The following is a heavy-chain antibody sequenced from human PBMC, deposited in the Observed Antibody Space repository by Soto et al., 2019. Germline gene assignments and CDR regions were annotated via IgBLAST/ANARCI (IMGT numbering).Heavy chain of an antibody. CDR2: IYYSGST. V-gene: IGHV4-39*01. J-gene: IGHJ6*03. CDR3: ARHEATSPAPMDG. D-gene: IGHD2-2*01. CDR1: GGSISSRSYY. Sequence: QLQLQESGPGLVKPSETLSLTCTVSGGSISSRSYYWGWIRQPPGKGLEWIGSIYYSGSTYYNPSLKSRVTISVDTSKNQFALKLSSVTAADTAVYYCARHEATSPAPMDGWGKGTTVTVSS.